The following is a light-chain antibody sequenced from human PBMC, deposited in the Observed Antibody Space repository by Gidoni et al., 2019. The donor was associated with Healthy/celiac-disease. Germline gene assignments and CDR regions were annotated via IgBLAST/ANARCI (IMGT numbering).Light chain of an antibody. Sequence: QMPQSPSSLSASVGDRVTITCRASQSISSYLNWYQQKPGKAPKLLIYAASSLQSGVPSRFSGRGSGKDLTITSSSLQPEDVATYYCQQSYSTPWTFXQXTKVEIK. CDR3: QQSYSTPWT. CDR1: QSISSY. J-gene: IGKJ1*01. V-gene: IGKV1-39*01. CDR2: AAS.